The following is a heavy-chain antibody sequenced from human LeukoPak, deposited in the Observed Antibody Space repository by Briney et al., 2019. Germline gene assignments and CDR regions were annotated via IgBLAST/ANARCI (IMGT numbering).Heavy chain of an antibody. CDR2: FDPEDGET. Sequence: ASVTVSYKVSGYTLTELSMHWVRQAPGKGLEWMGGFDPEDGETIYAQKFQGRVTMTEDTSTDTAYMELSSLRSEDTAVYYCATEREYSGNLRFDPWGQGTLVTVSS. CDR3: ATEREYSGNLRFDP. V-gene: IGHV1-24*01. CDR1: GYTLTELS. J-gene: IGHJ5*02. D-gene: IGHD1-26*01.